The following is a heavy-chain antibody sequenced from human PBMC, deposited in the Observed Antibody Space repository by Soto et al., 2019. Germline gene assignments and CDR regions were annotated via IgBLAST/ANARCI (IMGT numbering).Heavy chain of an antibody. V-gene: IGHV2-26*01. J-gene: IGHJ4*02. CDR2: IFSNDEK. Sequence: QVTLKESGPVLVKPTETLTLTCTVSGFSLSNARMGVSWIRQPPGKALEWLAHIFSNDEKSYSTSLKSMLTISKDTSKSQVVLTITNIDPVYTATYFCARIRQEIEIDYWGQGSLVTVSS. CDR3: ARIRQEIEIDY. CDR1: GFSLSNARMG.